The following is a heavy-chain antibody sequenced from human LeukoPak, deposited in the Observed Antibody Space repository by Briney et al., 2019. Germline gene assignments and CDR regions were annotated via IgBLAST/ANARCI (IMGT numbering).Heavy chain of an antibody. D-gene: IGHD6-13*01. CDR1: GYTFTGYY. CDR3: ARAYSSSDGCVDP. Sequence: ASVKVSCKASGYTFTGYYMHWVRQVPGQGLEILGWFHPNSGVTNYAQKLQGRVTMTTDTSTSTAYMELRSLRSDDTAVYYCARAYSSSDGCVDPWGQGTLVTVSS. CDR2: FHPNSGVT. J-gene: IGHJ5*02. V-gene: IGHV1-2*02.